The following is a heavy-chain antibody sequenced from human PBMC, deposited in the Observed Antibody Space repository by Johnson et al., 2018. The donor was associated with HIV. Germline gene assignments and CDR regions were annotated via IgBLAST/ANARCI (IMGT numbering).Heavy chain of an antibody. CDR1: GFTFSSYA. CDR2: INSDGSST. CDR3: ARDPGPQWELEATDAFDI. J-gene: IGHJ3*02. V-gene: IGHV3-74*01. Sequence: ELLVESGGGLVQPGGSLRLSCAASGFTFSSYAMHWVRQAPGKGLVWVSRINSDGSSTSYADSVKGRFTISRDNAKNTLYLQMNSLRAEDTAVYYCARDPGPQWELEATDAFDIWGQGTMVTVSS. D-gene: IGHD1-26*01.